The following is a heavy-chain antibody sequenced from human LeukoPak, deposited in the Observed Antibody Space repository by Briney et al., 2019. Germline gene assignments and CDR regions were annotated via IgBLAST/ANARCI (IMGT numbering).Heavy chain of an antibody. V-gene: IGHV3-7*01. Sequence: GGSLRLSCAASAFTFSNYWMSWVRQAPGKGLEWVANIKEDGSEINYVDSVKGRFTISRDNAKNSLHLQMGSLRVEDTAVYYCANLGHTDWGQGTLVTVSS. J-gene: IGHJ4*02. CDR3: ANLGHTD. CDR1: AFTFSNYW. CDR2: IKEDGSEI.